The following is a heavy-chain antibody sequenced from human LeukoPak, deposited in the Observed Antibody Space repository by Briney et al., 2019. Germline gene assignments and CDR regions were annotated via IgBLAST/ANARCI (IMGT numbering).Heavy chain of an antibody. Sequence: GASAKVSCKASGGTFSSYAISWVRQAPGQGLEWMGGIIPIFGTANYAQKFQGRVTITADESTSTAYMELSSLRSEDTAVYYCARVEYYDSSALRLYNWFDPWGQGTLVTVSS. CDR2: IIPIFGTA. V-gene: IGHV1-69*13. CDR3: ARVEYYDSSALRLYNWFDP. J-gene: IGHJ5*02. D-gene: IGHD3-22*01. CDR1: GGTFSSYA.